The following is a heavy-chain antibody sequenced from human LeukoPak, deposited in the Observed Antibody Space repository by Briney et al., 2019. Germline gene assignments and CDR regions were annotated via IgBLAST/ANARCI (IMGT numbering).Heavy chain of an antibody. V-gene: IGHV3-48*03. D-gene: IGHD3-10*01. CDR1: GFTFSSYE. CDR3: ARVSVRDYSNPGYY. J-gene: IGHJ4*02. CDR2: ISSSGSTI. Sequence: PGGSLRLSCAASGFTFSSYEMNWVRQAPGKGLEWVSYISSSGSTIYYADSVKGRFTISRDNAKNSLYLQMNSLRAEDTAVYYCARVSVRDYSNPGYYWGQGTLVTVSS.